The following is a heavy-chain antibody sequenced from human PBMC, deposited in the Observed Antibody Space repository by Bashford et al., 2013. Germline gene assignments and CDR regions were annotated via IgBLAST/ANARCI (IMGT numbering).Heavy chain of an antibody. CDR3: AREGSGSDYFDY. CDR2: ISYDGRSK. D-gene: IGHD6-19*01. Sequence: VRQAPGKGLEWVALISYDGRSKYYADSVKGRFTISRDSSKNSLYLQMNSLRAEDTAVYYCAREGSGSDYFDYWGQGTLVTVSS. V-gene: IGHV3-33*05. J-gene: IGHJ4*02.